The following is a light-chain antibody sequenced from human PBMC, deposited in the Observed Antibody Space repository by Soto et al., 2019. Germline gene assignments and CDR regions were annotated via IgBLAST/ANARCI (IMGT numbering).Light chain of an antibody. CDR3: PQNQDWPGT. CDR1: QSVSSY. J-gene: IGKJ1*01. Sequence: EIVMTQSPATLSGSAGERATLSCRASQSVSSYLAWYQQKPGPAPRLLIYDASTRATGIPVRFSGSGSGTEFILTISSLHSEPFGLYYCPQNQDWPGTFGQGTKVDIK. CDR2: DAS. V-gene: IGKV3-15*01.